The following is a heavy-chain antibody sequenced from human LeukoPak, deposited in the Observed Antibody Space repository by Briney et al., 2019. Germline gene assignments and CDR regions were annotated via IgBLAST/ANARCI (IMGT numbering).Heavy chain of an antibody. CDR2: IYPSGNT. D-gene: IGHD3-10*01. CDR3: AREDSGSYYNFYYFYMDV. Sequence: PYTLSLMCSVYGGAFSNRFWSWFRQPAGQGLKWIGRIYPSGNTNYNPSLKSRVTLSVDTSKTQFYLSLSSVTAADTAVYYCAREDSGSYYNFYYFYMDVWGKGTTVTISS. J-gene: IGHJ6*03. CDR1: GGAFSNRF. V-gene: IGHV4-4*07.